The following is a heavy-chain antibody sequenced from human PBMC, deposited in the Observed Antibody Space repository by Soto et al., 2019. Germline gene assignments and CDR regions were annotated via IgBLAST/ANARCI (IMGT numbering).Heavy chain of an antibody. D-gene: IGHD6-6*01. J-gene: IGHJ3*01. CDR3: AKYRYAGSNSADAFEL. CDR2: ISGTGFNT. Sequence: PGGSLRLSCADSGFTFSTYPMPWIRQAPGKGLEWVSTISGTGFNTYYADTVKGRFTISRDNSKNTLYLQMNSLRAEDTALYYCAKYRYAGSNSADAFELWGQGTMVTVSS. V-gene: IGHV3-23*01. CDR1: GFTFSTYP.